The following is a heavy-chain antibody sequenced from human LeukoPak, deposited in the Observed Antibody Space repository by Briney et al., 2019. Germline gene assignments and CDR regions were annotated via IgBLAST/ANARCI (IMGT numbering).Heavy chain of an antibody. CDR3: ARRTILTAPLDY. CDR2: ISSSVTSSDITTM. D-gene: IGHD3-9*01. J-gene: IGHJ4*02. Sequence: PGGSLRLSCAASGFTFNIYSMNWVRQAPGKGLEWVSYISSSVTSSDITTMYYADSVKGRFTISRGNAKNSLYLQMNSLRAEDTAVYYCARRTILTAPLDYWGQGTLVTVSP. V-gene: IGHV3-48*01. CDR1: GFTFNIYS.